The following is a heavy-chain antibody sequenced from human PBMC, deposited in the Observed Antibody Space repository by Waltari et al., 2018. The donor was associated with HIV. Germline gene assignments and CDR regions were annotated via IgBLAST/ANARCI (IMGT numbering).Heavy chain of an antibody. Sequence: QVQLIQSGAEVKNPGASLKVSCTVFGYPLHELSMHWVRQAPGKGLEWMGGFDPEDDETIYAQKFQGRVTMTEDTSTDSAYMELSSLTSEDTAVYYCATGGGTTSIQLYDLDVWGQGTTVTVSS. J-gene: IGHJ6*02. V-gene: IGHV1-24*01. CDR2: FDPEDDET. CDR3: ATGGGTTSIQLYDLDV. CDR1: GYPLHELS. D-gene: IGHD1-26*01.